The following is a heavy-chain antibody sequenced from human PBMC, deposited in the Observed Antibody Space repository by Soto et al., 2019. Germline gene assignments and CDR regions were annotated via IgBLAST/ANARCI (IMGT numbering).Heavy chain of an antibody. D-gene: IGHD6-13*01. CDR2: IYHSGST. CDR3: AREYPGYSSSWYYFDY. Sequence: KASETLSLTCAVSGYSISSGYYWGWIRQPPGKGLEWIGSIYHSGSTYYNPSLKSRVTISVDTSKNQFSLKLSSVTAADTAVYYCAREYPGYSSSWYYFDYWGQGTLVTVSS. CDR1: GYSISSGYY. V-gene: IGHV4-38-2*02. J-gene: IGHJ4*02.